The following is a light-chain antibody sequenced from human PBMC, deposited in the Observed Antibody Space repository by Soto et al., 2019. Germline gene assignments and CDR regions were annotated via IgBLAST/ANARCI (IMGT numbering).Light chain of an antibody. CDR2: SNN. CDR3: ATWDDTLNGRV. J-gene: IGLJ3*02. V-gene: IGLV1-44*01. Sequence: QSVLTQPPSASGTPGQRVTISCSGSNSNIGSNTVNWYQQLPGTAPKLLIYSNNQRPSGVPGRFSDSKSGTSASLAISGLQSGDEADYYCATWDDTLNGRVFGGGTKLTVL. CDR1: NSNIGSNT.